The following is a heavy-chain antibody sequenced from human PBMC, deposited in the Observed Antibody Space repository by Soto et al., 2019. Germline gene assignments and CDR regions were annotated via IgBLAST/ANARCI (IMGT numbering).Heavy chain of an antibody. CDR2: ISGDDGST. Sequence: GGSLRLSCAASGFTFNNYALSWVRQAPGKGLEWVSLISGDDGSTYYADSVKGRFTISRDNSKNTMYLQMNSLRAEDTAVYYCAKSGYSYGQDIDYWGQGTLVTVSS. V-gene: IGHV3-23*01. D-gene: IGHD5-18*01. CDR3: AKSGYSYGQDIDY. CDR1: GFTFNNYA. J-gene: IGHJ4*02.